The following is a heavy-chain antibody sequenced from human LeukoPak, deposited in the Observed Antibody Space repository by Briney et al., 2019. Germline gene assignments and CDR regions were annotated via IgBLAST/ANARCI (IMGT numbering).Heavy chain of an antibody. D-gene: IGHD3-3*01. CDR3: ARAQLFFGVATFDY. J-gene: IGHJ4*02. Sequence: SETLSLTCTVSGGSISSSNYYWGWIRQPPGKGLEWIGNIYYSGSTHYNPSLKSRVTISLDTSKNQFSLKLTSVTAADTAVYYCARAQLFFGVATFDYWGQGTLVTVSS. CDR1: GGSISSSNYY. CDR2: IYYSGST. V-gene: IGHV4-39*07.